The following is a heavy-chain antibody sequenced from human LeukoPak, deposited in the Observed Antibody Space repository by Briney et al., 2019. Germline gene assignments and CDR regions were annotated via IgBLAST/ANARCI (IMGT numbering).Heavy chain of an antibody. CDR2: ISSSSSTI. Sequence: GGSLRLSCAASGFTFSSYSMNWVRQAPGKGLEWVSYISSSSSTIYYADSVKGQFTISRDNAKNSLYLQMNSLRAEDTAVYYCARDRFQAFDYWGQGTLVTVSS. D-gene: IGHD3-10*01. CDR3: ARDRFQAFDY. CDR1: GFTFSSYS. J-gene: IGHJ4*02. V-gene: IGHV3-48*04.